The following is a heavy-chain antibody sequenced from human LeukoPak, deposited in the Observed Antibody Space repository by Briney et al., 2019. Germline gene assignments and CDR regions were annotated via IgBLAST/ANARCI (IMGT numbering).Heavy chain of an antibody. J-gene: IGHJ4*02. V-gene: IGHV3-30*02. CDR2: IRSDGSNK. Sequence: PGGSLRLSCAASGFTFSTYDMDWVRQAPGKGLERVAFIRSDGSNKHYADSVEGRFTISRDNSKNTLYLQMNSLRAEDTALYYCVGDFDYWGQGTLVTVSS. CDR1: GFTFSTYD. CDR3: VGDFDY.